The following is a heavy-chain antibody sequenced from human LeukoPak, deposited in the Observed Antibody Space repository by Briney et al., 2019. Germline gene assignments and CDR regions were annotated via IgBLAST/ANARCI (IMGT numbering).Heavy chain of an antibody. CDR1: GGSFSGYY. CDR2: INHSGST. J-gene: IGHJ4*02. Sequence: PSETLSLTCAVYGGSFSGYYWSWIRQPPGKGLEWIGEINHSGSTNYNPSLKSRVTISVDTSKNQFSLKLSSVTAADTAVYYCARPFSRIAGRRYFDYWGQGTLVTVSS. CDR3: ARPFSRIAGRRYFDY. D-gene: IGHD6-13*01. V-gene: IGHV4-34*01.